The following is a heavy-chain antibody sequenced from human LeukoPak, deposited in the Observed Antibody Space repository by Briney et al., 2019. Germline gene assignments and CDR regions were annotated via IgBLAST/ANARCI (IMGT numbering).Heavy chain of an antibody. Sequence: SETLSLTCTVSGGSISSYYWSWIRQPPGKGLEWIGYIYYSGSTNYNPSLKSRFTISVDTSKNQFSLKLSSVTAADTAVYYCARARLTVTTSGSGPVWFDPWGQGTLVTVSS. D-gene: IGHD4-17*01. CDR3: ARARLTVTTSGSGPVWFDP. CDR1: GGSISSYY. J-gene: IGHJ5*02. V-gene: IGHV4-59*01. CDR2: IYYSGST.